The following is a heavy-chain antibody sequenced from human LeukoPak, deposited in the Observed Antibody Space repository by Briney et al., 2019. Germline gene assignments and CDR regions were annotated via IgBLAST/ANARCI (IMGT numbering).Heavy chain of an antibody. V-gene: IGHV3-23*01. CDR3: AKLGGQEVYNYYVGV. D-gene: IGHD3-16*01. CDR1: EFPFSIYA. CDR2: IDATGSDK. J-gene: IGHJ6*03. Sequence: PGGSLRLSCEVSEFPFSIYAMAWVRQAPGQGLEWVSAIDATGSDKYYTDSVKGRFTISRDNSKNTLCLQMNSLRAEDTAVYYCAKLGGQEVYNYYVGVWGKGTTVAVSS.